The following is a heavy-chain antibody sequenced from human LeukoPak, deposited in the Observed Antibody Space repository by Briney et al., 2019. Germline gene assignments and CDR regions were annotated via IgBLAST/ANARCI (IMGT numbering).Heavy chain of an antibody. D-gene: IGHD6-19*01. J-gene: IGHJ4*02. V-gene: IGHV3-66*01. CDR2: IYSGGST. CDR1: EFTVSSNY. Sequence: GGSLRLSCAASEFTVSSNYMSWVRQAPGKGLEWVSVIYSGGSTSYADSVKGRFTISRDNSKNMLYLQMNSLRAEDTAVYYCARVSGWIMDYWGQGTLVTVSS. CDR3: ARVSGWIMDY.